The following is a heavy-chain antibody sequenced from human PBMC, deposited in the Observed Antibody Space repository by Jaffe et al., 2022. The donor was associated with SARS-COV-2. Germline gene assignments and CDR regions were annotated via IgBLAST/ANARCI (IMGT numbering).Heavy chain of an antibody. CDR3: ARLFCSSTSCYGGGYGMDV. CDR2: IYYSGST. Sequence: QLQLQESGPGLVKPSETLSLTCTVSGGSISSSSYYWGWIRQPPGKGLEWIGSIYYSGSTYYNPSLKSRVTISVDTSKNQFSLKLSSVTAADTAVYYCARLFCSSTSCYGGGYGMDVWGQGTTVTVSS. CDR1: GGSISSSSYY. V-gene: IGHV4-39*01. D-gene: IGHD2-2*01. J-gene: IGHJ6*02.